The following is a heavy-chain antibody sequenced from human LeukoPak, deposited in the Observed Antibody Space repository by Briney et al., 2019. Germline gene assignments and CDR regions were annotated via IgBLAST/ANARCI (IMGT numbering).Heavy chain of an antibody. CDR1: GGSVSSGSYY. CDR3: ARGDYYDSSGYYPFDY. D-gene: IGHD3-22*01. Sequence: SETLSLTCTVSGGSVSSGSYYWSWIRQPPGKGLEWIGYIYYSGSTNYNPSLKSRVTISVDTSKNQFSLKLSSVTAADTAVYYCARGDYYDSSGYYPFDYWGQGTLVTVSS. J-gene: IGHJ4*02. V-gene: IGHV4-61*01. CDR2: IYYSGST.